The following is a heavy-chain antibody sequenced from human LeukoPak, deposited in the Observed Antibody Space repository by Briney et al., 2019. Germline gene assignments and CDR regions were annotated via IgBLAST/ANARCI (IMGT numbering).Heavy chain of an antibody. J-gene: IGHJ4*02. CDR1: GYTFTSYG. D-gene: IGHD3-22*01. Sequence: RASVEVSCKTSGYTFTSYGISWVRQAPGQGLEWMGWINTYNGNTNYAQKLQGRVTMTTDTSTSTAYMELRSLRSDDTAVYYCARYYDSSGYDHDFWGQGTLVTVSS. V-gene: IGHV1-18*01. CDR2: INTYNGNT. CDR3: ARYYDSSGYDHDF.